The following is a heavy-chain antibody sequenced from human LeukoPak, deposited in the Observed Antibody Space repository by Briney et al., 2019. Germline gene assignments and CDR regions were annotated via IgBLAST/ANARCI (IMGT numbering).Heavy chain of an antibody. Sequence: GGSLRLSCAASGFTVSSNYMSWVRQAPGKGLEWVSVIYSGGSTYYADSVKGRFTISRDNSKNTLYLQMNSLRAEDTAVYYCARVAVGATFFDYWGQGTLVTVSS. CDR3: ARVAVGATFFDY. J-gene: IGHJ4*02. D-gene: IGHD1-26*01. CDR2: IYSGGST. CDR1: GFTVSSNY. V-gene: IGHV3-53*01.